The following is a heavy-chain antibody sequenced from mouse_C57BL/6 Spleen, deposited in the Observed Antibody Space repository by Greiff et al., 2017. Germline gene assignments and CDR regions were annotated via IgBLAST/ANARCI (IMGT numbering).Heavy chain of an antibody. D-gene: IGHD1-1*01. J-gene: IGHJ4*01. CDR2: IDPSDSYT. CDR1: GYTFTSYW. CDR3: ARGHHSGSSLRAMDY. Sequence: QVQLQQSGAELVMPGASVKLSCTASGYTFTSYWMHWVKQRPGQGLEWIGEIDPSDSYTNYNQKFKGKSTLTEDKSSSTAYMQLSSLTSEDSAVYYCARGHHSGSSLRAMDYWGQGTSVTVSS. V-gene: IGHV1-69*01.